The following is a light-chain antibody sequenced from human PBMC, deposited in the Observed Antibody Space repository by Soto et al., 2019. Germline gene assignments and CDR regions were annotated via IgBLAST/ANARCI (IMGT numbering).Light chain of an antibody. CDR3: QTWGSGPWV. V-gene: IGLV4-69*01. J-gene: IGLJ3*02. CDR2: VNSDGSH. Sequence: QPVLTQSPSASASLGASVKLTCTLSSGHSSYAIAWHQQQPEKGPQYLMKVNSDGSHIKGDGIPDRFSGSSSGAERYLTISSLQSEEEADYFCQTWGSGPWVFGGGTKLTVL. CDR1: SGHSSYA.